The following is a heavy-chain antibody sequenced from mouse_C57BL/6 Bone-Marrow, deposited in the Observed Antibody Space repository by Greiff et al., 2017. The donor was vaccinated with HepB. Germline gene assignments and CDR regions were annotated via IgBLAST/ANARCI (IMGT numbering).Heavy chain of an antibody. CDR1: GYTFTSHW. J-gene: IGHJ1*03. CDR2: IFPGSGST. CDR3: TRWGGLQRDYWYFDV. Sequence: QVQLQQSGPELVRPGASVKISCKAPGYTFTSHWMQWVRQRPGQGLEWIGEIFPGSGSTYYNEKFKGKATLTVDTSSSTAYMQLSSLTSEDSAVYFCTRWGGLQRDYWYFDVWGTGTTVTVSS. V-gene: IGHV1-56*01. D-gene: IGHD1-1*01.